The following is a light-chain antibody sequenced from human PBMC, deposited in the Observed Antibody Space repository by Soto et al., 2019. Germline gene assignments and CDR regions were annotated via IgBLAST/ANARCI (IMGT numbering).Light chain of an antibody. CDR3: SSYTSSSTLLYV. CDR1: SSDVGGYNY. Sequence: QSALTQPASVSGSPGQSITISCTGTSSDVGGYNYVSWYQQHPGKAPKLMIYEVSNRPSGVSNRFSGSKSCNTASLTISGLQAEDESDYYCSSYTSSSTLLYVFGPGTKLTVL. CDR2: EVS. V-gene: IGLV2-14*01. J-gene: IGLJ1*01.